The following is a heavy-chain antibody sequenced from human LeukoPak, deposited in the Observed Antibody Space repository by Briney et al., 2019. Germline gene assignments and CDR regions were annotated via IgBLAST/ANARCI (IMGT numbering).Heavy chain of an antibody. CDR2: IRSKAYGGTT. V-gene: IGHV3-49*04. CDR1: GFTFGDYA. J-gene: IGHJ4*02. D-gene: IGHD1-26*01. Sequence: AGGSLRLSCTASGFTFGDYAMSWVRQAPGKGLEWVGFIRSKAYGGTTEYAASVKGRFTISRDDSKSIAYLQMNSLKTEDTAVYYCTREGGATEGGFDYWGQGTLVTVSS. CDR3: TREGGATEGGFDY.